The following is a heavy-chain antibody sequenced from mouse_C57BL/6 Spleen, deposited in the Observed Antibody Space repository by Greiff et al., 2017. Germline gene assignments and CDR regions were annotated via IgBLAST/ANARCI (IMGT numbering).Heavy chain of an antibody. V-gene: IGHV1-76*01. D-gene: IGHD2-3*01. Sequence: VQLQQSGAELVRPGASVKLSCKASGYTFTDYYINWVKQRPGQGLEWIARIYPGSGNTYYNEKFKGKATLTAEKSSSTAYMQLSSLTSEDSAVYFCALYDGYYLAYWGQGTLVTVSA. CDR3: ALYDGYYLAY. J-gene: IGHJ3*01. CDR1: GYTFTDYY. CDR2: IYPGSGNT.